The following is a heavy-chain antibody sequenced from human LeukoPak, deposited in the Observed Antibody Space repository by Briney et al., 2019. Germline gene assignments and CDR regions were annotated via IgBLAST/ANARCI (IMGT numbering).Heavy chain of an antibody. V-gene: IGHV3-23*01. J-gene: IGHJ5*02. CDR3: AKDGGYSGYDSSWFDP. CDR2: ISGSGGST. D-gene: IGHD5-12*01. Sequence: PGGSLRLSCAASGFTLSSYAMSWVRQAPGKGLEWVSAISGSGGSTYYADSVKGRFTISRDNSKNTLYLQMNSLRAEDTAVYYCAKDGGYSGYDSSWFDPWGQGTLVTVSS. CDR1: GFTLSSYA.